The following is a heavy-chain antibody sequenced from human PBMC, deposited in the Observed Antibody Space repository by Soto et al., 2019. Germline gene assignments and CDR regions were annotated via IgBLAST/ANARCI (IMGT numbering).Heavy chain of an antibody. D-gene: IGHD6-19*01. CDR2: ISAYNGNT. V-gene: IGHV1-18*01. CDR3: ARGYSSGWSRYNWFDP. J-gene: IGHJ5*02. Sequence: GASVKVSCKASGYTFTSYGMSWVRQAPGQGLEWMGWISAYNGNTNYAQKLQGRVTMTTDTSTSTAYMELRSLRSDDTAVYYCARGYSSGWSRYNWFDPWGQGTLVTVSS. CDR1: GYTFTSYG.